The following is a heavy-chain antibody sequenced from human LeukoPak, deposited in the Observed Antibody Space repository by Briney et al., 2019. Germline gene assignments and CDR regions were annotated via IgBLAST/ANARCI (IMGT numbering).Heavy chain of an antibody. CDR3: ARGGYYGSGNDFRFDP. J-gene: IGHJ5*02. Sequence: PSETLSLTCTVSGGSINSYYWSWIRQPPGRGLECIGYIHYTGSTNYNPALKSRVTISVDTSKSQFSLKLSSVTAADTAIYYCARGGYYGSGNDFRFDPWGQGTLVTVSS. CDR1: GGSINSYY. D-gene: IGHD3-10*01. V-gene: IGHV4-59*01. CDR2: IHYTGST.